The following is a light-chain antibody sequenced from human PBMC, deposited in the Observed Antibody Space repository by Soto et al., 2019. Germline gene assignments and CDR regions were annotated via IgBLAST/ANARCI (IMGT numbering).Light chain of an antibody. Sequence: QSVLTQPASMSGSPGQSITISCTGSSSDVGRYNYVSWYQQHPGKAPKLVISEVSNRPSGVSDRFSGSKSGNTASLTISGLQSEDEAEYYCSSYTGTSSTLYVFGTGTKVTVL. CDR3: SSYTGTSSTLYV. J-gene: IGLJ1*01. CDR1: SSDVGRYNY. V-gene: IGLV2-14*01. CDR2: EVS.